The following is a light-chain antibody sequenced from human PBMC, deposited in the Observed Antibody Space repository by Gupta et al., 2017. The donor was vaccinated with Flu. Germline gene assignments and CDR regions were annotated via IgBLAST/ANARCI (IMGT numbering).Light chain of an antibody. J-gene: IGLJ2*01. CDR3: SSCTSSTTVV. CDR1: SSDIGSYNY. CDR2: GVT. Sequence: GTSSDIGSYNYVSWYQQHPGKAPKLLIYGVTNRPSGVSNRFSGSKSGDTASLTISGLQAEDEADYYCSSCTSSTTVVFGGGTKLTVL. V-gene: IGLV2-14*01.